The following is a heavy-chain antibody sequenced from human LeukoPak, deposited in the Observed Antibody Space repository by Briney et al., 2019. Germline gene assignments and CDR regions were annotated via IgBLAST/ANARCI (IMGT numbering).Heavy chain of an antibody. Sequence: GGSLRLSCAASGFTVSSNYMSWVRQAPGNGLEGFSVIYSAVSTYYADSVKGRFTISRDNSKNTLYLQMNSLRAEETAVYYCARAVRYCSGGSCYSGARYMDVWGKGTTVTVSS. CDR1: GFTVSSNY. D-gene: IGHD2-15*01. J-gene: IGHJ6*03. CDR2: IYSAVST. V-gene: IGHV3-53*01. CDR3: ARAVRYCSGGSCYSGARYMDV.